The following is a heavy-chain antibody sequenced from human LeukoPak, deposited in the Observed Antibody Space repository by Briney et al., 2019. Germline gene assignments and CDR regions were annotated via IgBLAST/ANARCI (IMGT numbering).Heavy chain of an antibody. Sequence: SETLSLTCTVFGDSRSSNNYYWGWIRQPPGKGLEWIGSIYHSGNTYYNPSLKSRVTISVDTSKNQFSLKLNSVTAADTAVYYCARAGYGDSDFDYWGQGTLVNVSS. CDR1: GDSRSSNNYY. J-gene: IGHJ4*02. CDR3: ARAGYGDSDFDY. CDR2: IYHSGNT. V-gene: IGHV4-39*07. D-gene: IGHD4-17*01.